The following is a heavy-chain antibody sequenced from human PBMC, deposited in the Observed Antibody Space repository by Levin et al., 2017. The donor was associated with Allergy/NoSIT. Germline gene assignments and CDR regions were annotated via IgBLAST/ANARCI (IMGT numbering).Heavy chain of an antibody. J-gene: IGHJ6*02. Sequence: GESLKISCAASGFTVSSHYMSWVRQAPGKGLEWVSVIYSGGSTYYADSVKGRFTISRDNSKNTLYLQMNSLRAEDTAVYYCARSFPYDFWSGYSPVGMDVWGQGTTVTVSS. D-gene: IGHD3-3*01. CDR3: ARSFPYDFWSGYSPVGMDV. CDR1: GFTVSSHY. V-gene: IGHV3-53*01. CDR2: IYSGGST.